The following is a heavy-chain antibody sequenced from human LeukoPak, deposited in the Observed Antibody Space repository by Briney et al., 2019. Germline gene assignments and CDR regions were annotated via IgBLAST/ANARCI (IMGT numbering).Heavy chain of an antibody. CDR1: GGSISSSSYY. D-gene: IGHD6-13*01. CDR3: ARDAGSSWCFKNSWFDP. V-gene: IGHV4-39*07. J-gene: IGHJ5*02. Sequence: SETLSLTCTVSGGSISSSSYYWGWIRQPPGKGLEWIGSIYYSGSTYYNPSLKSRVTISVDTSKNQFSLKLSSVTAADTAVYYCARDAGSSWCFKNSWFDPWGQGTLVTVSS. CDR2: IYYSGST.